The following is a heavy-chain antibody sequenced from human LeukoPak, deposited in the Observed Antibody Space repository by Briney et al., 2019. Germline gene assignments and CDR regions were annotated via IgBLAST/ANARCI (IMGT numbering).Heavy chain of an antibody. J-gene: IGHJ4*02. Sequence: SETLSLTCAVYGGSFSDYYWSWIRQPPGKGLEWIGEINHSGSTNYNPSLKSRVTLSVDTSKNQSSLQLSSVTAADTAVYYCASLTDSSNRFTFDFWGQGTLVTVSS. V-gene: IGHV4-34*01. CDR2: INHSGST. D-gene: IGHD6-13*01. CDR3: ASLTDSSNRFTFDF. CDR1: GGSFSDYY.